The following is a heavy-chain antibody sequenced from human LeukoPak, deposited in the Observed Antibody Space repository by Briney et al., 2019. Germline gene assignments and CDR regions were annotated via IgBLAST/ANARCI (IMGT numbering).Heavy chain of an antibody. CDR2: IYISGTT. CDR3: ARGRTADYYQYYMDV. D-gene: IGHD5-18*01. Sequence: SEPLSLTCTVSGGSVSSGSYYWTWIRQTAGKELEWIGRIYISGTTNYNPSLKSRVTISLDTSKNQFSLKLSSVTAADTAVYYCARGRTADYYQYYMDVWGTGTTVTVSS. CDR1: GGSVSSGSYY. V-gene: IGHV4-61*02. J-gene: IGHJ6*03.